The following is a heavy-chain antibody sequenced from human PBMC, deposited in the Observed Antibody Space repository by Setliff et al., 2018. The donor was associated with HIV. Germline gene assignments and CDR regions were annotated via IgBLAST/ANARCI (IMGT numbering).Heavy chain of an antibody. V-gene: IGHV4-61*09. Sequence: SETLSLTCTVSGDSISNGSYYWTWIRQSAGKGLEWIGHIYSTDTTNYNPSLENRVTISVDTSKNQFSLKLRSVTAADTAVYYCARDRGYCDNISCQEWFDSWGQGTLVTVSS. CDR3: ARDRGYCDNISCQEWFDS. CDR2: IYSTDTT. J-gene: IGHJ5*01. CDR1: GDSISNGSYY. D-gene: IGHD2-2*01.